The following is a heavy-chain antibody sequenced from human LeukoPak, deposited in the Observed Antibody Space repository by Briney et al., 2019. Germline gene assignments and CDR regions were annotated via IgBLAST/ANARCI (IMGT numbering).Heavy chain of an antibody. CDR2: IYYSGST. CDR3: AGDRVVPAAMRYYYYGMDV. J-gene: IGHJ6*04. V-gene: IGHV4-31*11. CDR1: GGSISSSNW. D-gene: IGHD2-2*01. Sequence: SETLSLTCAVSGGSISSSNWWSWVRQHPGKGLEWIGYIYYSGSTYYNPSLKSRVTISVDTSKNQFSLKLSSVTAADTAVYYCAGDRVVPAAMRYYYYGMDVWGKGTTVTVSS.